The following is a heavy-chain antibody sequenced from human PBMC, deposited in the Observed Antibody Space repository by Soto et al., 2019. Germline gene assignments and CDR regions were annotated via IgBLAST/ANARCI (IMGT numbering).Heavy chain of an antibody. Sequence: ASVQVPCKSSANTFTYYGINWVRQTPGQGLEWRGWSSGYNATTRDAPNFQDRVTMTADTSTTTAFLEVRSLTSDDSGTYFCAGTGGHYFGLDVWGQGTTVTVSS. D-gene: IGHD2-8*02. CDR2: SSGYNATT. CDR3: AGTGGHYFGLDV. V-gene: IGHV1-18*04. J-gene: IGHJ6*02. CDR1: ANTFTYYG.